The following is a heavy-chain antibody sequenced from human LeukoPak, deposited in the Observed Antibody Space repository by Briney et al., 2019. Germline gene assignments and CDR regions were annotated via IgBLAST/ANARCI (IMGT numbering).Heavy chain of an antibody. CDR3: AKGISADGYNFERGADY. V-gene: IGHV3-33*06. CDR2: IWYDGTSK. CDR1: GFSLSAYG. J-gene: IGHJ4*02. Sequence: PGGSLRLSCAASGFSLSAYGVHWVRQAPGKGLEWVAVIWYDGTSKDYADSVKGRFTFSRDNSKNTLYLQMNSLTVEDTAVYYCAKGISADGYNFERGADYWGQGAQVIVSS. D-gene: IGHD5-24*01.